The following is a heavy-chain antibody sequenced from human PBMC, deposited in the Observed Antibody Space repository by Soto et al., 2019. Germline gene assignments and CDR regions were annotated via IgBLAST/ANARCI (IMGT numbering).Heavy chain of an antibody. CDR1: GGSISSYY. V-gene: IGHV4-4*07. J-gene: IGHJ5*02. CDR2: IYTSGST. D-gene: IGHD2-2*01. Sequence: PSETLSLTCTVSGGSISSYYWSWIRQPAGKGLEWIGRIYTSGSTNYNPSLKSRVTMSVDTSKNQFSLKLSSVTAADTAVYYCARDIVVVPARGAENWFDPWGQGTLVTAPQ. CDR3: ARDIVVVPARGAENWFDP.